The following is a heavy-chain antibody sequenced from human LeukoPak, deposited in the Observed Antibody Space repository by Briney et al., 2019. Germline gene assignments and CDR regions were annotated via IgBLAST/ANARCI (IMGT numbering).Heavy chain of an antibody. CDR2: ISWNSGSI. Sequence: GRSLRLSCAASGFTFDDYAMHWVRQAPGKGLEWVSGISWNSGSIGYADSVKGRFTISRDNAKNSLYLQMNSLRAEDTAVYYCARTLTIFGVVIPFDYWGQGTLVTVSS. J-gene: IGHJ4*02. CDR3: ARTLTIFGVVIPFDY. D-gene: IGHD3-3*01. CDR1: GFTFDDYA. V-gene: IGHV3-9*01.